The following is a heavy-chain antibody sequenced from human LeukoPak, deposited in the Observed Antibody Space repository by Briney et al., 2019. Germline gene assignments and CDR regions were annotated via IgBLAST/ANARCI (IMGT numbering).Heavy chain of an antibody. Sequence: GGSLRLSCAASGFTFSDYYMSWIRQAPGKGLEWVSYISSNGSTIYYADSVKGRFTISRDNSKNTLYLQMNSLRAEDTAVYYCAREGSSSWFFDYWGQGTLVTVSS. CDR2: ISSNGSTI. D-gene: IGHD6-13*01. CDR1: GFTFSDYY. CDR3: AREGSSSWFFDY. V-gene: IGHV3-11*04. J-gene: IGHJ4*02.